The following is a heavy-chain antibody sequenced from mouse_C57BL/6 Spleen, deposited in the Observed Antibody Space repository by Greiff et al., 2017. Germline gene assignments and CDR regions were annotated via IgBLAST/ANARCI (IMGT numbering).Heavy chain of an antibody. J-gene: IGHJ1*01. D-gene: IGHD2-3*01. CDR2: IWSGGST. CDR1: GFSITSYG. CDR3: ARNRDDGYPYWYFDV. Sequence: VKLQESRPGLVQPSQSLSITCTVSGFSITSYGVHWVRQSPGKGLEWLGVIWSGGSTDYNAAFISRMSISKDNSESQVFFKMNSLQADYTDKYYCARNRDDGYPYWYFDVWRPGTTVTGSS. V-gene: IGHV2-2*01.